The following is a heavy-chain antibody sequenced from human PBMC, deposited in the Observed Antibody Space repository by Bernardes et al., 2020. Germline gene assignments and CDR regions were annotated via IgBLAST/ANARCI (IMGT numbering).Heavy chain of an antibody. V-gene: IGHV4-34*01. CDR1: GGSFSSFY. CDR2: IHHSGRT. Sequence: SETLSLTCAVYGGSFSSFYWSWIRQPPGKGLEWIGEIHHSGRTNYNPSLKSRVTISVDTSKNQFSLNLSSVTAADTAVYYCATLVEDVWGRGTTVTVSS. CDR3: ATLVEDV. D-gene: IGHD3-3*02. J-gene: IGHJ6*02.